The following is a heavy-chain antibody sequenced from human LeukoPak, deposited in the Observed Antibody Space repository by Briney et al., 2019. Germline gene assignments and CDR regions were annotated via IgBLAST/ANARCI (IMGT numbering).Heavy chain of an antibody. CDR1: GFTFSSYD. D-gene: IGHD2-21*02. J-gene: IGHJ3*02. Sequence: PGGSLRLSCAASGFTFSSYDMHWVRQATGKGLEWVSAIGTAGDTYYPGSVKGRFTISRENAKNSLYLQMNSLRAEDTAVYYCARVALTLAYCGGDCSDRNAFDIWGQGTMVTVSS. V-gene: IGHV3-13*01. CDR3: ARVALTLAYCGGDCSDRNAFDI. CDR2: IGTAGDT.